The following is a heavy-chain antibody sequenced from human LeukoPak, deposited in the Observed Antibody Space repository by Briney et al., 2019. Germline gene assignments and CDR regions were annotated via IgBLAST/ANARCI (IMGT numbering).Heavy chain of an antibody. J-gene: IGHJ3*02. V-gene: IGHV4-61*02. Sequence: SETLSLTCTVSGGSISSGSYYWTWIRQPAGKGLEWIGRIYISGSTNYNPALKSRVTISVDTSKNQLSLKLSSVTAADTAVYHCAGTSTVVTREAFDIWGQGTMVTVSS. CDR3: AGTSTVVTREAFDI. CDR1: GGSISSGSYY. D-gene: IGHD4-23*01. CDR2: IYISGST.